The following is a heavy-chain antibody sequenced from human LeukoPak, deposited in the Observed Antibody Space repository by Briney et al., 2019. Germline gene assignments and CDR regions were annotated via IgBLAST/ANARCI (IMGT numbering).Heavy chain of an antibody. CDR2: IDIDGSST. D-gene: IGHD3-3*01. CDR1: GFTFSSYW. J-gene: IGHJ3*02. V-gene: IGHV3-74*01. CDR3: ARGFTIFGVVNDGFDI. Sequence: GGSLRLSCAASGFTFSSYWMNWVSHAPGKGLVWVSRIDIDGSSTTYADSVKGRFTISRDNAKRTVYLQMNSLRAEDTAVYYCARGFTIFGVVNDGFDIWGQGTKVTVSS.